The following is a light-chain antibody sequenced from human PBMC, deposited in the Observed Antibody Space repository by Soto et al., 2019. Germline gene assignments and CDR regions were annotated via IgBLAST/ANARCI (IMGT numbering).Light chain of an antibody. Sequence: IRMPQSPSSIFASTGDSFPVTGRASQSISSWLAWYQQKPGKAPKLLIYKASSLESGVPSRFSGSGSGTEFTLTISSLQPDDFATYYCQQYNSYSRTFGQGTKVDIK. V-gene: IGKV1-5*03. CDR3: QQYNSYSRT. J-gene: IGKJ1*01. CDR1: QSISSW. CDR2: KAS.